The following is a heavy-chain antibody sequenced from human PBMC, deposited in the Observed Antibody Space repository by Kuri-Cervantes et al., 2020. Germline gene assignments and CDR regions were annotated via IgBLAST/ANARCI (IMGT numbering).Heavy chain of an antibody. CDR1: GYTFTNYY. CDR3: ARDGAWSTKSIYDY. D-gene: IGHD2-15*01. J-gene: IGHJ4*02. CDR2: INPSGSST. V-gene: IGHV1-46*01. Sequence: ASVKVSCKASGYTFTNYYIHWVRQAPGQGLEWMGVINPSGSSTSYAQKFQGRVTMTRDTSTSTVAMELSSLRSDDTAVYYCARDGAWSTKSIYDYWGQGTLVTVSS.